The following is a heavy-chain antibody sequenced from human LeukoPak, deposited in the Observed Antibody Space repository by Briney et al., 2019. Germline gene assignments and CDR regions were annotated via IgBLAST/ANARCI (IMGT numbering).Heavy chain of an antibody. Sequence: GGSLRLSCAASGFTFSSYEMNWVRQAPGKGLEYVSSISSNGGSTYYADSVKGRFTISRDNSKNTLFLQMSSLRTEDTAVYYCASPYSGYDYNFDHWDQGTLVTVSS. CDR3: ASPYSGYDYNFDH. V-gene: IGHV3-64D*06. J-gene: IGHJ4*02. CDR1: GFTFSSYE. D-gene: IGHD5-12*01. CDR2: ISSNGGST.